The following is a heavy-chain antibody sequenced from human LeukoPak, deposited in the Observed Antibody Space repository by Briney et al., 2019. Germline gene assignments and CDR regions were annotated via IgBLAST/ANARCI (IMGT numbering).Heavy chain of an antibody. CDR3: AREDGSFDY. Sequence: PGGSLRLSCAASGFTFSSYAMSWVRQAPGKGLEWVADIKQDGSEKYYVDSVKGRFTISRDNAKNSLYLQMNSLRAEDTAVYYCAREDGSFDYWGQGTLVTVSS. J-gene: IGHJ4*02. V-gene: IGHV3-7*01. D-gene: IGHD1-26*01. CDR1: GFTFSSYA. CDR2: IKQDGSEK.